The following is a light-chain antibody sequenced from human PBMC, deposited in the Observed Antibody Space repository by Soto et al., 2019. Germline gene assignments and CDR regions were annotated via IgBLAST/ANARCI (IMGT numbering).Light chain of an antibody. CDR1: SSDVGGYNY. V-gene: IGLV2-8*01. Sequence: QSVLTQPPSASGTHGQSVTISCTGTSSDVGGYNYVSWYQQHPGKAPKLMIYEVSKRPSGVPDRFSGSKSGNTASLTVSGLQAEDEADYYCSSYAGSTPYVFGTGTKVIVL. J-gene: IGLJ1*01. CDR3: SSYAGSTPYV. CDR2: EVS.